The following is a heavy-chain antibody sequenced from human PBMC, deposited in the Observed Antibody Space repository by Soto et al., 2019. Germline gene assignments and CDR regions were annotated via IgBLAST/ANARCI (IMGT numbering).Heavy chain of an antibody. Sequence: PGWSLRLSCAASGFTFSSYSMNWVRQAPGKGLEWVSSISSSSSYIYYADSVKGRFTISRDNAKNSLYLQMNSLRAEDTAVYYCARAYCSMTICHMGDCYCVMDGWGQGTTVTVPS. D-gene: IGHD2-2*02. CDR2: ISSSSSYI. CDR3: ARAYCSMTICHMGDCYCVMDG. V-gene: IGHV3-21*01. CDR1: GFTFSSYS. J-gene: IGHJ6*02.